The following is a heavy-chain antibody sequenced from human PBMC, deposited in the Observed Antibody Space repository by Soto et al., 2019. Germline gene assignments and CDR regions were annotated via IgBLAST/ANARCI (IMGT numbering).Heavy chain of an antibody. J-gene: IGHJ6*03. D-gene: IGHD3-10*01. CDR2: IYYSGST. Sequence: SETLSLTCTVSGGSISSYYWSWIRQPPGKGLEWIGYIYYSGSTNYNPSLKSRVTISVDTSKNQFSLKLSSVTAADTAVYYCARVAPVTMVRGVINRYYYYYYMDVWGKGTTVTVSS. CDR1: GGSISSYY. CDR3: ARVAPVTMVRGVINRYYYYYYMDV. V-gene: IGHV4-59*01.